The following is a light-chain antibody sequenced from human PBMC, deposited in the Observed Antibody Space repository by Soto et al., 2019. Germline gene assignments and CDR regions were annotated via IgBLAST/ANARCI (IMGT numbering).Light chain of an antibody. CDR3: QQYNNWPRT. J-gene: IGKJ1*01. Sequence: EVVMTQSPGTLSLSPGEGATLSCRASQSVSNNVAWYQQQPGQAPRLLMYAASTRATRTPARFRGSGSGTEFTLTISSLQSEDSALYYCQQYNNWPRTFGQGTKVDIK. CDR2: AAS. V-gene: IGKV3-15*01. CDR1: QSVSNN.